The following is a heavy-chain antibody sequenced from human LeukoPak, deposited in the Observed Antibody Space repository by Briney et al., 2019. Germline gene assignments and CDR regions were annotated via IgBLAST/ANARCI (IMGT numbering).Heavy chain of an antibody. V-gene: IGHV3-74*01. D-gene: IGHD2-15*01. CDR1: EFIVSINY. CDR3: ARDQLYCSGGYCYHDY. J-gene: IGHJ4*02. CDR2: INSDGSSI. Sequence: GGSLRLSCAASEFIVSINYMTWVRQAPGKGLVWVSRINSDGSSISYADSVKGRFTISRDNARNTLYLQMNSLRVEDTAVYYCARDQLYCSGGYCYHDYWGQGILVTVSS.